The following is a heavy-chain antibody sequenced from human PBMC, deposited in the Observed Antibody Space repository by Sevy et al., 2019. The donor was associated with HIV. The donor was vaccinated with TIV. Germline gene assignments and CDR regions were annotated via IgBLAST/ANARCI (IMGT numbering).Heavy chain of an antibody. CDR3: ARVEYDYVWGSWFDY. J-gene: IGHJ4*02. CDR2: TRNKAKSYTT. D-gene: IGHD3-16*01. V-gene: IGHV3-72*01. CDR1: GFTFSDHY. Sequence: GGSLRLSCAASGFTFSDHYMDWVRQAPGKGLEWVGRTRNKAKSYTTEYAASVKGRFTISRDDSKNSLYLQMNSLKTEDTAVYYCARVEYDYVWGSWFDYWGQGTLVTVSS.